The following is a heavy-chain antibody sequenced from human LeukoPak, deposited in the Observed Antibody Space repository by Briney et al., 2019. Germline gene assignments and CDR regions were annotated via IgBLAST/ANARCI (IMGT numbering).Heavy chain of an antibody. CDR3: ARDLLETYDFWSGYYNHPHLYDAFDI. Sequence: PSETLSLTCAVSGGSISSSNWWSWVRQPPGKGLEWIGEIYHSGSTNYNPSLKSRDTISVDKSKNQFSLKLSSVTAADTAVYYCARDLLETYDFWSGYYNHPHLYDAFDIWGQGTMVTVSS. V-gene: IGHV4-4*02. CDR2: IYHSGST. CDR1: GGSISSSNW. D-gene: IGHD3-3*01. J-gene: IGHJ3*02.